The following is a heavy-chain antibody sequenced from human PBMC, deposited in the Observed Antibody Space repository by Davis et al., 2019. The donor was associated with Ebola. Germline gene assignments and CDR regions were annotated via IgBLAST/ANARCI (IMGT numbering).Heavy chain of an antibody. CDR3: ARLLLWFGELLYGMDV. D-gene: IGHD3-10*01. Sequence: SETLSLTCAVYGGSFSGYYWSWIRQPPGKGLEWIGEINHSGSTNYNPSLKRRVTISVDTSKNQFSLKLSSVTAADTAVYYCARLLLWFGELLYGMDVWGQGTTVTVSS. CDR1: GGSFSGYY. J-gene: IGHJ6*02. V-gene: IGHV4-34*01. CDR2: INHSGST.